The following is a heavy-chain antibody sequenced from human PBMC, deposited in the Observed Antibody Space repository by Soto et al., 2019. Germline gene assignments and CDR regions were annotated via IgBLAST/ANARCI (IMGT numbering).Heavy chain of an antibody. CDR1: GGSFSGHS. J-gene: IGHJ4*02. Sequence: PSETLSLTCAVYGGSFSGHSWSWIRQPPGKGLEWIGEINHSGSTNDNPSLKSRVTISVDTSKNQFSLKLSSVTAADPAVYYCARGKTYCSGGSCYEQYDYWGQGTLVTVSS. V-gene: IGHV4-34*01. CDR2: INHSGST. CDR3: ARGKTYCSGGSCYEQYDY. D-gene: IGHD2-15*01.